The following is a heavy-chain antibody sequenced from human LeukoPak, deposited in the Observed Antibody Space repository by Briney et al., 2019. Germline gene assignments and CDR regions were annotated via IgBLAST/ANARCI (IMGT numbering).Heavy chain of an antibody. J-gene: IGHJ4*02. CDR1: GFTLNNYA. D-gene: IGHD6-19*01. V-gene: IGHV5-51*01. Sequence: GGSLRLSCAASGFTLNNYAMSWVRQMPGKGLEWMGIIYPGDSDTRYSPSFQGQVTISADKSISTAYLQWSSLKASDTAMYYCARYRFGGWLRFFDYWGQGTLVTVSS. CDR3: ARYRFGGWLRFFDY. CDR2: IYPGDSDT.